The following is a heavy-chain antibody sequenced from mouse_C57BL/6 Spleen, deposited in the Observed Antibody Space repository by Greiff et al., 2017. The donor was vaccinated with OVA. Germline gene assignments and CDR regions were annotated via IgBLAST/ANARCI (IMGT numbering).Heavy chain of an antibody. D-gene: IGHD2-4*01. J-gene: IGHJ2*01. CDR3: ARATSDYLYYVDY. V-gene: IGHV5-16*01. Sequence: EVKLVESEGGLVQPGSSMKLSCTASGFTFSDYYMAWVRQVPEKGLEWVANINYDGSSTYYLDSLKSRFIISRDNAKNILYLQMSSLKSEDTATYYCARATSDYLYYVDYWGQGTTLTVSS. CDR2: INYDGSST. CDR1: GFTFSDYY.